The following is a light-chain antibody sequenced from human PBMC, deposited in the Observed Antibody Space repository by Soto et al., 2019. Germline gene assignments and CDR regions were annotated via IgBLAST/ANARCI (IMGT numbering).Light chain of an antibody. CDR1: SSDFGSYNL. V-gene: IGLV2-23*01. J-gene: IGLJ1*01. CDR2: EDS. CDR3: CSYAGSSPDV. Sequence: QSALTQPASVSGSPGQSITISCTGTSSDFGSYNLVSWYQQHPGKAPKLMIYEDSKRPSGVSNRFSGSKSGNTASLTISGLQAEDDADYYCCSYAGSSPDVFGPGTKLTVL.